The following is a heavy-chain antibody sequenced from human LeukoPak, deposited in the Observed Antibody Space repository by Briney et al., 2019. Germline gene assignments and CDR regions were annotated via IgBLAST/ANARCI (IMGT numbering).Heavy chain of an antibody. D-gene: IGHD6-19*01. CDR2: ISYDGSNK. J-gene: IGHJ5*02. CDR3: AKDSLSVTASLGSPYSSGHNWFDP. Sequence: GRSLRLSCAASGFTFSSYGMHWVRQAPGKGLEWVAVISYDGSNKYYADSVKGRFTISRDNSKNTLYLQMNSLRAEDTAVYYCAKDSLSVTASLGSPYSSGHNWFDPWGQGTLVTVSS. V-gene: IGHV3-30*18. CDR1: GFTFSSYG.